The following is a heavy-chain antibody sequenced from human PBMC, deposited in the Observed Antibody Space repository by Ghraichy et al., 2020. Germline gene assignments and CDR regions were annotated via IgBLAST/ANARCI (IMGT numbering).Heavy chain of an antibody. J-gene: IGHJ4*02. Sequence: GGSLRLSCAASGFTFNNAWMSWVRQAPGKGLEWISYISSDSRTTHYADSVKGRFTISRDNAKNSLYLQMSSLRDEDTAVYYCAKDQMSVLRFLEWPSRGGQGTLVTVSS. D-gene: IGHD3-3*01. CDR3: AKDQMSVLRFLEWPSR. CDR1: GFTFNNAW. V-gene: IGHV3-48*02. CDR2: ISSDSRTT.